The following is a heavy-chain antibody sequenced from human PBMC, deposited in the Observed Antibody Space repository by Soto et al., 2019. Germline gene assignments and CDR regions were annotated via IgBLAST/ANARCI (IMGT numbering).Heavy chain of an antibody. CDR1: GFTFSNAW. Sequence: GGSLRLSCSASGFTFSNAWLSWVRQAPGKGLEWVGRIKSKTDGGTTDYTAPVKGRFTISRDDSKNTLYLQMNSLKIEDTAVYYCTTGSTSTKNYWGKGTLVTV. J-gene: IGHJ4*02. D-gene: IGHD6-6*01. CDR3: TTGSTSTKNY. CDR2: IKSKTDGGTT. V-gene: IGHV3-15*01.